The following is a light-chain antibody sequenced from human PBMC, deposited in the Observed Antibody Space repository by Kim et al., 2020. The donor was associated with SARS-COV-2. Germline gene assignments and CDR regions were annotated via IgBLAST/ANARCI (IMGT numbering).Light chain of an antibody. CDR2: QDS. CDR3: PSLDSSTAV. J-gene: IGLJ2*01. CDR1: QLGVKY. Sequence: SYELTQPPSVSVSPGQTASITCSGDQLGVKYACWYHQKPGQSPVLVIHQDSKRPSGIPELFSGSNSGNTATLTIFCTHAMDEADYYSPSLDSSTAVFGGG. V-gene: IGLV3-1*01.